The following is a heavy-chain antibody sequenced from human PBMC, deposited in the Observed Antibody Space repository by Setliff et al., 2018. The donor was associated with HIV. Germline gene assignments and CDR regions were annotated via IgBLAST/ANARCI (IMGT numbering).Heavy chain of an antibody. CDR1: GYTFINFG. D-gene: IGHD1-1*01. V-gene: IGHV1-18*01. CDR2: ISAYSGNT. CDR3: ARENEGGAFDI. J-gene: IGHJ3*02. Sequence: RASVKVSCKASGYTFINFGISWVRQAPGQGLEWMGWISAYSGNTNSAQRLQGRVTLTTDTSTSTAYMDLRSLRSDDTAVYFCARENEGGAFDIWGQGTMVTVSS.